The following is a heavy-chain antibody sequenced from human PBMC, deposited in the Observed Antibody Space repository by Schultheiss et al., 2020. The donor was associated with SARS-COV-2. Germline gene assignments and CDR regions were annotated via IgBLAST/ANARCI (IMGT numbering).Heavy chain of an antibody. V-gene: IGHV4-59*01. CDR1: GGSISSYY. J-gene: IGHJ4*02. Sequence: ESLKISCTVSGGSISSYYWSWIRQPPGKGLEWIGYIYYSGSTNYNPSLKSRVTISVDTSKNQFSLKLSSVTAADTAVYYCARDFTANFDYWGQGTLVTVSS. CDR3: ARDFTANFDY. CDR2: IYYSGST.